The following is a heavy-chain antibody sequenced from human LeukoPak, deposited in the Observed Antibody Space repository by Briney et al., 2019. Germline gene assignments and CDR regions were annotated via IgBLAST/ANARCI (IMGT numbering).Heavy chain of an antibody. Sequence: ASVKVSCKVSGYTLTELSMHWVRQAPGKGLEWMGGFDPEDGETIYAQKFQGRVTMTEDTSTDTAYMELSRLRSDDTAVYYCARDTYYDFWSGYYPLWGQGTLVTVSS. CDR3: ARDTYYDFWSGYYPL. CDR2: FDPEDGET. V-gene: IGHV1-24*01. CDR1: GYTLTELS. D-gene: IGHD3-3*01. J-gene: IGHJ4*02.